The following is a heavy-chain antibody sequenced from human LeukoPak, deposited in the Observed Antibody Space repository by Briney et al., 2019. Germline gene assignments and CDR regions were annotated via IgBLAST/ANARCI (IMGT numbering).Heavy chain of an antibody. D-gene: IGHD6-13*01. V-gene: IGHV1-69*05. CDR2: IIPIFGTA. CDR1: GGTFSSYA. Sequence: SVKVSCKASGGTFSSYAISWVRQAPGQGLEWMGRIIPIFGTANYAQKFQGRVTITTDESTSTAYMELSSLRSEDTAVYYCAIILRQQLVQSDYWGQGTLVTVSA. J-gene: IGHJ4*02. CDR3: AIILRQQLVQSDY.